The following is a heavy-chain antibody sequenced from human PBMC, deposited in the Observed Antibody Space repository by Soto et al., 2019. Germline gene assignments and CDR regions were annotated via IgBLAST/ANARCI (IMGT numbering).Heavy chain of an antibody. D-gene: IGHD3-22*01. V-gene: IGHV3-7*01. CDR2: IKQDGSEK. CDR3: ARDLLAPGGYSDYYYYGMDV. J-gene: IGHJ6*02. Sequence: GWSLRLSCAASGFTFSSYWMSWVRQAPGKGLEWVANIKQDGSEKYYVDSVKGRFTISRDNAKNSLYLQMNSLRAEDTAVYYCARDLLAPGGYSDYYYYGMDVWGQGTTVTVSS. CDR1: GFTFSSYW.